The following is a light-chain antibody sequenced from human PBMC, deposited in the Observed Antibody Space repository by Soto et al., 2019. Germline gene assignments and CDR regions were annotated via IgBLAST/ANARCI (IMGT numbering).Light chain of an antibody. CDR3: QQYKSYST. J-gene: IGKJ3*01. CDR2: DAS. V-gene: IGKV1-5*01. Sequence: DIQMTQSPSTLSASVGDRVTITCRASQSISSWLAWYQQKPGKAPKLLIYDASSLESGVPSRFSGSGSGTEFTLTISSLQPDAFATYHCQQYKSYSTFGPGTKVDIK. CDR1: QSISSW.